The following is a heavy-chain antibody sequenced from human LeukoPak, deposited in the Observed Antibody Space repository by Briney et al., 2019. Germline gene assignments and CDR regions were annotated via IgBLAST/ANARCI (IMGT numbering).Heavy chain of an antibody. CDR3: AREAAWGNWYFDL. CDR1: GFTFSRHG. CDR2: IGDTGRAK. J-gene: IGHJ2*01. D-gene: IGHD3-16*01. V-gene: IGHV3-30*03. Sequence: GGSLRLSCAASGFTFSRHGMHWVRQAPGKGLEWVAVIGDTGRAKYYADSVEGRFTASRDNSKNTLYLEMNSLRYDDTALYYCAREAAWGNWYFDLWGRGTLVAVSS.